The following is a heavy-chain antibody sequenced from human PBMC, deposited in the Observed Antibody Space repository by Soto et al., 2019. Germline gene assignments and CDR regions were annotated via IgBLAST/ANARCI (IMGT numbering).Heavy chain of an antibody. V-gene: IGHV3-13*01. CDR3: ARASSYYDSSGYYWYFDL. D-gene: IGHD3-22*01. CDR1: GFTFSSYD. CDR2: IGTAGDT. Sequence: GGSLRLSCAASGFTFSSYDMHWVRQATGKGLEWVSAIGTAGDTYYPGSVKGRFTISRENAKNSLYLQMNSLRAGDTAVYYCARASSYYDSSGYYWYFDLWGRGTLVTVSS. J-gene: IGHJ2*01.